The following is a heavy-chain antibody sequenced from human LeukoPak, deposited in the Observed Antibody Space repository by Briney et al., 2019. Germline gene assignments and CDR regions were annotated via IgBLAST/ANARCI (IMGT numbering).Heavy chain of an antibody. V-gene: IGHV3-11*01. CDR1: GFTLSDYN. CDR3: ARVLRYCSGGNCYSGGLGYMDV. Sequence: PGGSLRLSCAASGFTLSDYNMRWIRQAPGKGLEWVSSISRSGSTKYYADSVKGRFTISRDNAKNSLFPQMNSLRAEDTAVYYCARVLRYCSGGNCYSGGLGYMDVWGKGTTVTISS. D-gene: IGHD2-15*01. CDR2: ISRSGSTK. J-gene: IGHJ6*03.